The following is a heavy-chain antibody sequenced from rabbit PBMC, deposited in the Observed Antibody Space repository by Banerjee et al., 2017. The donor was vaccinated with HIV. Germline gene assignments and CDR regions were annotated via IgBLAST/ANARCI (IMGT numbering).Heavy chain of an antibody. D-gene: IGHD7-1*01. V-gene: IGHV1S45*01. J-gene: IGHJ4*01. CDR1: GFSFSNGYV. Sequence: QEQLEESGGDLVKPEGSLTLTCTASGFSFSNGYVMCWVRQAPGKGLEWIACIDTGSSGRTYYASWAKGRFTISKTSSTTVTLQMTSLTGADTATYFCARNVGGVTGWNFNLWGPGTLVTVS. CDR3: ARNVGGVTGWNFNL. CDR2: IDTGSSGRT.